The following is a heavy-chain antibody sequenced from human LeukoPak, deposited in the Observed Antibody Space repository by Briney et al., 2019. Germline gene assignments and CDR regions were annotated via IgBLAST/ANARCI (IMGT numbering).Heavy chain of an antibody. CDR3: ARDTVVVVADYYYYYYMDV. V-gene: IGHV1-2*06. Sequence: ASVKVSCKASGYTFTGYYMHWVRQAPGQGLEWMGRINPNSGGTNYAQKFQGRATMTRDTSISTAYMELSRLRSDDTAVYYCARDTVVVVADYYYYYYMDVWGKGTTVTVSS. J-gene: IGHJ6*03. CDR2: INPNSGGT. D-gene: IGHD2-15*01. CDR1: GYTFTGYY.